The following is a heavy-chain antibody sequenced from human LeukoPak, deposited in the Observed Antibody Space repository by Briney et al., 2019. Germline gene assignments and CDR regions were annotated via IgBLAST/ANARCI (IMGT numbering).Heavy chain of an antibody. Sequence: GGSLRLPCAASGFTFSDYYMSWIRQAPGKGLEWVANIKQDGSEKYYVDSVKGRFTISRDNAKNSLYLQMNSLRAEDTAVYYCARTTVKVSGYYYGMDVWGQGTTVTVSS. V-gene: IGHV3-7*01. J-gene: IGHJ6*02. D-gene: IGHD1-1*01. CDR2: IKQDGSEK. CDR3: ARTTVKVSGYYYGMDV. CDR1: GFTFSDYY.